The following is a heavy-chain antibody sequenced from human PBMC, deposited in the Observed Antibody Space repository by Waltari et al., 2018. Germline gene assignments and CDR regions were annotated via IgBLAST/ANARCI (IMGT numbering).Heavy chain of an antibody. CDR1: GGSISSDY. V-gene: IGHV4-59*01. CDR3: ARDRGYQDY. D-gene: IGHD3-10*01. Sequence: QVQLQESGPGLVKPSETLSLTCTVSGGSISSDYWSWIRQPPGKGLEWIGYIYSSGSTNYNPSLKSRVIISVDTSKNQFSLKVRSMTAADTAVYYCARDRGYQDYWGQGTLVTVSS. J-gene: IGHJ4*02. CDR2: IYSSGST.